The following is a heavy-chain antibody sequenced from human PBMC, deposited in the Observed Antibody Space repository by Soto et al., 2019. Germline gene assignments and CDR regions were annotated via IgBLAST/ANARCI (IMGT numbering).Heavy chain of an antibody. CDR2: IYYSGST. CDR1: GGSISSGGYY. Sequence: QVQLQESGPGLVKPSQTLSLTCTVSGGSISSGGYYWSWIRQHPGKGLEWIGYIYYSGSTYYNPSLXSXVXIXXATSKNQFSLKLSSVTAADTAVYYCARSWGGYVSYWGQGTLVTVSS. CDR3: ARSWGGYVSY. V-gene: IGHV4-31*03. D-gene: IGHD5-12*01. J-gene: IGHJ4*02.